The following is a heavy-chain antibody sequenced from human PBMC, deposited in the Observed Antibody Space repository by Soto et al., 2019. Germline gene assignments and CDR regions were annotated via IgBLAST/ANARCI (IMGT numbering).Heavy chain of an antibody. Sequence: SETLSLTCAVSAYSISSSNWWGWIRQPPGKGLEWIGYIYYSGSTYYNPSLKSRLTMSVDTSKNQFSLKLTSVDAVDTAVYYCARKQPGFGWFDPWGQGTLVTVSS. D-gene: IGHD3-16*01. V-gene: IGHV4-28*01. CDR2: IYYSGST. CDR1: AYSISSSNW. J-gene: IGHJ5*02. CDR3: ARKQPGFGWFDP.